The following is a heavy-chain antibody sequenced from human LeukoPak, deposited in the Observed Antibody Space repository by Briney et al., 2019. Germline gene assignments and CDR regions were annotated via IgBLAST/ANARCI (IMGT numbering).Heavy chain of an antibody. V-gene: IGHV3-11*01. CDR2: ISSIGSTI. J-gene: IGHJ5*02. CDR1: GFTFSDYY. D-gene: IGHD2-2*01. CDR3: ARVLHCSSTSCYDWFDP. Sequence: GGSLRLSCAASGFTFSDYYMSWIRQAPGKGLEWVSYISSIGSTIYYADSVKGRFTIFRDNAKNSLYLQMNSLRDEDTAVYYCARVLHCSSTSCYDWFDPWGQGTLVTVSS.